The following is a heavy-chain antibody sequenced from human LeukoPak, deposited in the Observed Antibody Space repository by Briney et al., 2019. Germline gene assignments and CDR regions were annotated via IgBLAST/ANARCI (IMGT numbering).Heavy chain of an antibody. Sequence: PGGSLRLSCAASGFTISSYWMSWVRQAPGKGLEWVANIKQDGSEKYYVDSVKGRFTTPRDNAKNSLYLQSHSLRAEDTAVYYCARGGMITFGGVIGDFDYWGQGTLVTVSS. CDR2: IKQDGSEK. CDR1: GFTISSYW. J-gene: IGHJ4*02. D-gene: IGHD3-16*02. V-gene: IGHV3-7*01. CDR3: ARGGMITFGGVIGDFDY.